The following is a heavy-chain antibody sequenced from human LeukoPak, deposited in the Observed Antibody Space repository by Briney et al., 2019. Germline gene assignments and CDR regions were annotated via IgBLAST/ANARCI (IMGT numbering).Heavy chain of an antibody. J-gene: IGHJ4*02. CDR3: ARGALDFWSGQYYFDY. V-gene: IGHV1-2*02. Sequence: ASVKVSCKASGYTFTGYYMHWVRQAPGQGLEWMGWINPNSGGANYAQKFQGRVTMTRDTSISTAYMELSRLRSDDTAVYYCARGALDFWSGQYYFDYWGQGTLVTVSS. CDR1: GYTFTGYY. D-gene: IGHD3-3*01. CDR2: INPNSGGA.